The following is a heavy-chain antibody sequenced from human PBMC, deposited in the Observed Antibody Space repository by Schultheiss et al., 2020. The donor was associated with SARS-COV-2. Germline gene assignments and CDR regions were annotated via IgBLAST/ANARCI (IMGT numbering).Heavy chain of an antibody. CDR2: IYYSGST. Sequence: SETLSLTCTVSGGSISSSSYYWSWIRQPPGKGLEWIGYIYYSGSTYYNPSLKSRVTISVDTSKNQFSLKLSSVTAADTAVYYCARSRGYYYGMDVWGQGTTVTVSS. D-gene: IGHD3-10*01. CDR3: ARSRGYYYGMDV. CDR1: GGSISSSSYY. J-gene: IGHJ6*02. V-gene: IGHV4-61*05.